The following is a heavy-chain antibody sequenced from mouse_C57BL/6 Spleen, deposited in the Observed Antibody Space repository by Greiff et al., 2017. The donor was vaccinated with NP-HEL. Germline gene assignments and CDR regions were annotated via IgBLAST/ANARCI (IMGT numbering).Heavy chain of an antibody. J-gene: IGHJ4*01. Sequence: LQESGPGLVKPSQSLFLTCSITGFPITSGYYWIWIRQSPGKPLEWMGYITHSGETFYNPSHQSPISITRETSKNQFFLQLNSVTTEDTAMYYCAGDSSGYAMDYWGQGTSVTVSS. D-gene: IGHD3-2*02. CDR2: ITHSGET. V-gene: IGHV12-3*01. CDR3: AGDSSGYAMDY. CDR1: GFPITSGYY.